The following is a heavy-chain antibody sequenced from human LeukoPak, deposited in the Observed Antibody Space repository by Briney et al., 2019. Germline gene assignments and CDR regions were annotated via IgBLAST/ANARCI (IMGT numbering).Heavy chain of an antibody. CDR1: GFTVSSNY. Sequence: PGGSLRLSCAASGFTVSSNYMSWVRQAPGKGLQWVSVTYSGGSTYYADSVKGRFTISRDNSKNTLYLQMNSLRAEDTAVYYCARDISAAAGTEGSDYWGQGTLVTVSS. V-gene: IGHV3-53*01. D-gene: IGHD6-13*01. J-gene: IGHJ4*02. CDR2: TYSGGST. CDR3: ARDISAAAGTEGSDY.